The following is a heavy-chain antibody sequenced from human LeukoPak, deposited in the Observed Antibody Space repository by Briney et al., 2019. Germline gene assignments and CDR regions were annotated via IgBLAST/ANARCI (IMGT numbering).Heavy chain of an antibody. CDR2: INAFNGDM. V-gene: IGHV1-18*01. CDR1: GYSFINYG. Sequence: PGASLKVSCKGSGYSFINYGISWVGQAPGQGLKGMGWINAFNGDMNHAQKFQGRVTMTIDTSTSTAYMELRSLTADDTAVYYCARDGSGTWLDPWGQGTLVTVSS. CDR3: ARDGSGTWLDP. J-gene: IGHJ5*02. D-gene: IGHD3-10*01.